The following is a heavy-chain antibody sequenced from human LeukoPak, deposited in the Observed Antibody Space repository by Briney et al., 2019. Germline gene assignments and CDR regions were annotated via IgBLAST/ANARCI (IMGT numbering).Heavy chain of an antibody. D-gene: IGHD3-10*01. CDR3: ASGWFGELSLDY. J-gene: IGHJ4*02. CDR1: GFTFSNYN. CDR2: ISSSSSYI. Sequence: GGSLRLSCAASGFTFSNYNMNWVRQAPGKGLEWVSSISSSSSYIYYADSVKGRFTISRDNAKNSLYLQMNSLRAEDTAVYYCASGWFGELSLDYWGQGTLVTVSS. V-gene: IGHV3-21*01.